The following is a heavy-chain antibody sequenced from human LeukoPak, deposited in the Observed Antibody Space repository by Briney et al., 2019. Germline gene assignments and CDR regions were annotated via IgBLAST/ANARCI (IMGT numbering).Heavy chain of an antibody. CDR3: ARGYYYDSSGYQGYGMDV. CDR1: GGSISSYY. Sequence: PSETLSLTCTVSGGSISSYYWSWIRQPPGKGLEWIGYIYYSGSTNYNPSLKSRVTISVDTSKNQFSLKLSSVTAADTAVYYCARGYYYDSSGYQGYGMDVWGQGTTVTVSS. J-gene: IGHJ6*02. CDR2: IYYSGST. D-gene: IGHD3-22*01. V-gene: IGHV4-59*12.